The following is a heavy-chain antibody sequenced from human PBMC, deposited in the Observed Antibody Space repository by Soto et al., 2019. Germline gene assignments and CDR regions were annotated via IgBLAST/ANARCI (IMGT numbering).Heavy chain of an antibody. CDR2: ISYDGSNK. CDR3: AKATLRYYDFWSGYFGYYYYGMDV. D-gene: IGHD3-3*01. CDR1: GFTFSSYG. V-gene: IGHV3-30*18. Sequence: GGSLRLSCAASGFTFSSYGMHWVRQAPGKGLEWVAVISYDGSNKYYGDSVKGRFTISRDNSKNTLYLQMNSLRAEDTAVYYCAKATLRYYDFWSGYFGYYYYGMDVWGQGTTVTVSS. J-gene: IGHJ6*02.